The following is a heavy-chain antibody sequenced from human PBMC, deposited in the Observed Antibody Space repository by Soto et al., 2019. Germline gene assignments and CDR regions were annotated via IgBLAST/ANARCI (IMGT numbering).Heavy chain of an antibody. J-gene: IGHJ5*02. CDR3: ARGLSAAGFNWFDP. Sequence: SETLSLTCTVSGGSISSYYWSWIRQPPGKGLEWIGYIYYSGSTNYNPSLKSRVTISVDTSKNQFSLKLSSVTAADTAVYYCARGLSAAGFNWFDPWGQGTLVTVSS. CDR1: GGSISSYY. CDR2: IYYSGST. D-gene: IGHD6-13*01. V-gene: IGHV4-59*01.